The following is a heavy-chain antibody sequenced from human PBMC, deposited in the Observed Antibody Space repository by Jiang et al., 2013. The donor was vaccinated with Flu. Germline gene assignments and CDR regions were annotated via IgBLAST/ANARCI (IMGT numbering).Heavy chain of an antibody. CDR3: ARWTYCGGDCTRSRPAFDI. D-gene: IGHD2-21*02. CDR2: IYYSGST. Sequence: GLVKPSETLSLTCTVSGGSISSYYWSWIRQPPGKGLEWIGYIYYSGSTNYNPSLKSRVTISVDTSKNQFSLKLSSVTAADTAVYYCARWTYCGGDCTRSRPAFDIWGQGTMVTVSS. CDR1: GGSISSYY. V-gene: IGHV4-59*01. J-gene: IGHJ3*02.